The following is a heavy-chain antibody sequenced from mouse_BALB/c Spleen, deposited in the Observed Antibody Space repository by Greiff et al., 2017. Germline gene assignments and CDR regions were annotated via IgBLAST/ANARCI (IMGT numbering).Heavy chain of an antibody. CDR1: GFAFSSYD. D-gene: IGHD2-3*01. V-gene: IGHV5-12-1*01. Sequence: EVKVEESGGGLVKPGGSLKLSCAASGFAFSSYDMSWVRQTPEKRLEWVAYISSGGGSTYYPDTVKGRFTISRDNAKNTLYLQMSSLKSEDTAMYYCARQSIYDGYYFAYWGQGTLVTVSA. CDR3: ARQSIYDGYYFAY. J-gene: IGHJ3*01. CDR2: ISSGGGST.